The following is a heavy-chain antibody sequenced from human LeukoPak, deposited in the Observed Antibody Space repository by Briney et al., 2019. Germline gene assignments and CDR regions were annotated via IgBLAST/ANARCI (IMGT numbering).Heavy chain of an antibody. J-gene: IGHJ4*02. Sequence: GGSLRLSWEASGVTFRSYGMHWVRQAPGKGLEWLALISSDGNDKLYGDSVRGRFTISRDDSKGKLYLQMNSLRAEDTAVYCTIKVIRGNSGDDYDDWGQGTLVTVSS. CDR3: IKVIRGNSGDDYDD. V-gene: IGHV3-30*03. CDR2: ISSDGNDK. CDR1: GVTFRSYG. D-gene: IGHD5-12*01.